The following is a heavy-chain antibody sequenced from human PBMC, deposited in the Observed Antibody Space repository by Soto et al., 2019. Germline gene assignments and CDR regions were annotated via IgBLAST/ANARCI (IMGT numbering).Heavy chain of an antibody. CDR2: ISGSGDNT. CDR3: AKVHGSGSYYYYYGMDV. D-gene: IGHD3-10*01. V-gene: IGHV3-23*01. J-gene: IGHJ6*02. CDR1: GFTFSTYG. Sequence: GGSLRLSCAASGFTFSTYGMSWVRQAPGKGLQCVSGISGSGDNTYYADSVKGRFTISRDNSRNTLYLQLNSLRAEDTAMYYCAKVHGSGSYYYYYGMDVWGHGTTVTVSS.